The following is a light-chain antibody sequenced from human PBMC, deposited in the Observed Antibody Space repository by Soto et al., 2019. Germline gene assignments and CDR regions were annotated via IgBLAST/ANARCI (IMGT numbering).Light chain of an antibody. J-gene: IGKJ1*01. CDR3: QQYNSYST. CDR2: DAS. V-gene: IGKV1-5*01. Sequence: DIQMTQSPSTLSGSVGDRSTITCRASQSISSWLAWYQQKPGKSPKLLIYDASSLESGVPSRFSGSGSGTEFTLTISSLQPDDFATYYCQQYNSYSTFGPGTKVDIK. CDR1: QSISSW.